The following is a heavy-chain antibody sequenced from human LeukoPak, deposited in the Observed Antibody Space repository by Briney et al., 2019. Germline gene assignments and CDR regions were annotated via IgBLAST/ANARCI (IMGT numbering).Heavy chain of an antibody. CDR1: GGSISSYY. Sequence: PSETLSLTCTVSGGSISSYYWSWIRQPPGKGLEWIGYIYYSGSTNYNPSLKSRVTISIDTSKNQFSLKLSSVTAADTAVYYCARHPTPHYYDSSGYLDDYWGQGTLVTVSS. D-gene: IGHD3-22*01. CDR2: IYYSGST. J-gene: IGHJ4*02. V-gene: IGHV4-59*08. CDR3: ARHPTPHYYDSSGYLDDY.